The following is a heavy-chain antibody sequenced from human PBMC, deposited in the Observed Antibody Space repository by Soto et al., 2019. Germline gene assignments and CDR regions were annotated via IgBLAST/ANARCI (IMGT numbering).Heavy chain of an antibody. CDR2: INQYGSEK. J-gene: IGHJ4*02. Sequence: GGSLRLSSASSGFTFISYWMSGVRQAPGKGLEWVANINQYGSEKYYVDSVKGRFTISRDNAKNSLYLQMNSLRAEDTAVYYCARDYDSSGYYDYWGQGTLVTVSS. CDR1: GFTFISYW. D-gene: IGHD3-22*01. V-gene: IGHV3-7*03. CDR3: ARDYDSSGYYDY.